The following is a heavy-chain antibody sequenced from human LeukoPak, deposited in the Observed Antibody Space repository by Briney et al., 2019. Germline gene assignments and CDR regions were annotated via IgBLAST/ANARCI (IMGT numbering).Heavy chain of an antibody. Sequence: GGSLRLSCAASGFTFDDYAMHWVRQAPGKGLEWVSGISWNSGSIGYADSVKGRFTISRDNAKNSLYLQMNSLRAEDTALYYCAKDIVSTGSNWFDPWGQGTLVTVSS. CDR1: GFTFDDYA. J-gene: IGHJ5*02. CDR3: AKDIVSTGSNWFDP. D-gene: IGHD2-2*01. V-gene: IGHV3-9*01. CDR2: ISWNSGSI.